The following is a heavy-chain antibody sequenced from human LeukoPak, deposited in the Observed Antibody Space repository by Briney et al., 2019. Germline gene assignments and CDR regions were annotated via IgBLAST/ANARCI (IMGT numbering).Heavy chain of an antibody. J-gene: IGHJ4*02. CDR2: INPNSGGT. Sequence: ASVKVSCNASGYIFTDYYIHWVRQAPGQGLEWMGWINPNSGGTNYAQTFQGRVTVTRDTSISTAYMELSRLRSDDTAVYYCARVGRSVVIPAATGAYFDYWGQGTLVTVSS. CDR1: GYIFTDYY. D-gene: IGHD2-2*01. CDR3: ARVGRSVVIPAATGAYFDY. V-gene: IGHV1-2*02.